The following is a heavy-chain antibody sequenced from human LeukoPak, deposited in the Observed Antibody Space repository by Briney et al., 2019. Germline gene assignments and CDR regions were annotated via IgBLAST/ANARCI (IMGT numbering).Heavy chain of an antibody. D-gene: IGHD3-22*01. CDR1: GFTFSSYA. Sequence: GRSLRLSCAASGFTFSSYAMHWVRQAPGKGLEWVAVISYDGSNKYYADSVKGRFTISRDNSKNTLYLQMNSLRAEDTAVYYCARDQGSSGYYSLYFDYWGQGTLVTVSS. J-gene: IGHJ4*02. CDR2: ISYDGSNK. CDR3: ARDQGSSGYYSLYFDY. V-gene: IGHV3-30-3*01.